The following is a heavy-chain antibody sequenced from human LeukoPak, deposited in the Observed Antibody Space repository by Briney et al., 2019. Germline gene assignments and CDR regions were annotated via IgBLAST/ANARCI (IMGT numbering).Heavy chain of an antibody. J-gene: IGHJ4*02. V-gene: IGHV3-66*01. CDR3: ARDLATRQRTGLYDY. CDR1: GFTVSSNY. CDR2: NDGGST. D-gene: IGHD3-16*02. Sequence: PGGSLRLSCAASGFTVSSNYMSWVRQAPGKGLEWVSVNDGGSTYYADSVKGRFTISRDNSKNTLYLQMNSLRDEDTAVYYCARDLATRQRTGLYDYWGQGTLVTVSS.